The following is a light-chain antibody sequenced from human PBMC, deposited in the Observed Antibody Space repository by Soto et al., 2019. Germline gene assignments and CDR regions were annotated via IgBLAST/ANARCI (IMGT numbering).Light chain of an antibody. CDR2: DVS. V-gene: IGLV2-14*01. CDR1: SSDVGGYNY. CDR3: SSYTSSSTLI. Sequence: QSALTQPASVSGSPGQSITISCTGTSSDVGGYNYVYWYQQHPGKAPKLMIYDVSNRPSGVSNRFSGSKSGNTSSLTISGLQAKDEADDYCSSYTSSSTLIFGGGTKLTVL. J-gene: IGLJ2*01.